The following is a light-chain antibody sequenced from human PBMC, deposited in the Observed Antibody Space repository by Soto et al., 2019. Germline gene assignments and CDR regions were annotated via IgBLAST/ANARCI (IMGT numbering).Light chain of an antibody. CDR1: QSLEYSDGRTF. CDR3: MQGRYWAT. V-gene: IGKV2-30*01. Sequence: DVVMTQSPLSLSVTLGQPASISCSSTQSLEYSDGRTFLNWFQQRPGQSPRRLLYKVSNRDSGVPDRFSGSGSGTNFTLKISGVEAEVVGVYFCMQGRYWATFGQGTKLEIK. J-gene: IGKJ2*01. CDR2: KVS.